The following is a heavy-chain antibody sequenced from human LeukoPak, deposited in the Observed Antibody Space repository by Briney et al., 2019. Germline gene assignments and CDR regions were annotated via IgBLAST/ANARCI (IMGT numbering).Heavy chain of an antibody. Sequence: GGSLRPSCAASGFTFSSYAMHWVRQAPGKGLEWVAVISYDGGNKYYADSVKGRFTISRDNSKNTLYLQMNSLRAEDTAVYYCARDPSYYYYYMDVWGKGTTVTVSS. CDR3: ARDPSYYYYYMDV. CDR2: ISYDGGNK. J-gene: IGHJ6*03. CDR1: GFTFSSYA. V-gene: IGHV3-30-3*01.